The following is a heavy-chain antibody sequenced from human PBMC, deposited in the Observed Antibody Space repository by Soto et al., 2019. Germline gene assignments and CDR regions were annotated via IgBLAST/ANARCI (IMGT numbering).Heavy chain of an antibody. CDR3: ARGTIVVVPAATPYYGMDV. CDR2: IIPIFGTA. CDR1: GGTFSSYA. Sequence: GASVKVSCKASGGTFSSYAISWVRQAPGQGLEWMGGIIPIFGTANYAQKFQGRVTITADESTSTAYMELSSLRSEDTAVYYCARGTIVVVPAATPYYGMDVWGQGTTVTVSS. J-gene: IGHJ6*02. D-gene: IGHD2-2*01. V-gene: IGHV1-69*13.